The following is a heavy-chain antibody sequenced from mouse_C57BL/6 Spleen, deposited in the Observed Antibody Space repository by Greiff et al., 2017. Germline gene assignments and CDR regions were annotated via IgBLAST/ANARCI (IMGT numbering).Heavy chain of an antibody. D-gene: IGHD2-3*01. CDR2: SRNKANDYTT. CDR3: ARDAGYDGYFWYFDV. CDR1: GFTFSDFY. Sequence: DVKLVESGGGLVQSGRSLRLSCATSGFTFSDFYMEWVRQAPGKGLEWIAASRNKANDYTTEYSASVKGRFIVSRDTSQSILYLQMNSLRAEDTAIYYCARDAGYDGYFWYFDVWGTGTTVTVSS. J-gene: IGHJ1*03. V-gene: IGHV7-1*01.